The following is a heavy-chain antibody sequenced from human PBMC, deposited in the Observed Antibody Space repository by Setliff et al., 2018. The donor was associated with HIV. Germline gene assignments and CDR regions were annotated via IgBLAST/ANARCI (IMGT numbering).Heavy chain of an antibody. CDR3: ARGVPLLPPHY. CDR1: GYSISTAYY. Sequence: SETLSLTCAVSGYSISTAYYWAWIRQPPGKGLEWIGGVRHSGRTYYSPSLKSRVTISVDTSKNQFSLSLTSVTAADTAVYYCARGVPLLPPHYWGQGTLVTVSS. V-gene: IGHV4-38-2*01. D-gene: IGHD2-21*02. J-gene: IGHJ4*02. CDR2: VRHSGRT.